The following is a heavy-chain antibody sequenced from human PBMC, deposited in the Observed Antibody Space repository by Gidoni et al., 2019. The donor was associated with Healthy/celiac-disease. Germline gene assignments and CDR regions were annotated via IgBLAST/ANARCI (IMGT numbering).Heavy chain of an antibody. CDR1: GFTFSSYA. CDR2: ISYDGSNK. CDR3: AREGAGSYYYAPTFYFDY. Sequence: QVQLVESGGGVVQPGRSRRLSCAAYGFTFSSYAMHWVRQAPGKGLEWVAVISYDGSNKYYADSVKGRFTISRDNSKNTLYLQMNSLRAEDTAVYYCAREGAGSYYYAPTFYFDYWGQGTLVTVSS. J-gene: IGHJ4*02. D-gene: IGHD1-26*01. V-gene: IGHV3-30*04.